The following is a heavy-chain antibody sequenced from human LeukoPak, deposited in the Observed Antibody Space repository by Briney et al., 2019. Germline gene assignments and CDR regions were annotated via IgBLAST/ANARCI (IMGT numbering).Heavy chain of an antibody. D-gene: IGHD3-10*01. CDR3: PRNRRITMVRGVSNWFDP. Sequence: ASVKVSCKASGYTFTGYYMHWVRQAPGQGLEWMGWINPNSGGTNYAQKFQGRVTMTRDTSISTAYMELSRLRSDDTAVYYCPRNRRITMVRGVSNWFDPWGQGTLVTVSS. CDR2: INPNSGGT. J-gene: IGHJ5*02. V-gene: IGHV1-2*02. CDR1: GYTFTGYY.